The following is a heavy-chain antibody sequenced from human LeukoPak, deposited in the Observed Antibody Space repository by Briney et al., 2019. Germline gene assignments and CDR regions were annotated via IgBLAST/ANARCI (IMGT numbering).Heavy chain of an antibody. Sequence: GGSLRLSCSASGFTFSSYGMHWVRQAPGKGLEWVAVISHDGSNKYYADSVKGRFTISRDNSKNTLYLQMNSLRAEDTAVYYCAKHSLLGYSSGWYGIDYWGQGTLVTVSS. CDR3: AKHSLLGYSSGWYGIDY. V-gene: IGHV3-30*18. J-gene: IGHJ4*02. CDR1: GFTFSSYG. CDR2: ISHDGSNK. D-gene: IGHD6-19*01.